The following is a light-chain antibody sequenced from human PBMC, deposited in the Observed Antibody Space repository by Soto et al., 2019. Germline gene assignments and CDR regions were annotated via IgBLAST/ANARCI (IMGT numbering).Light chain of an antibody. CDR2: KAS. CDR1: QTIDSW. J-gene: IGKJ1*01. V-gene: IGKV1-5*03. Sequence: DIQITQSPATLSASVGARVTITCRASQTIDSWLAWYQQRQGTPPSLLIYKASTLASGVPSRFRGSGSGTELTLNINSLKPDDVATDDGQQYQIYSGTFGQGTKVDI. CDR3: QQYQIYSGT.